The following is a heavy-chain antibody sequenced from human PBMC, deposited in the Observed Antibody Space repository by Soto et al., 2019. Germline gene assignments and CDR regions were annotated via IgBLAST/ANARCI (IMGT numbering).Heavy chain of an antibody. V-gene: IGHV3-33*01. CDR2: IWYDGTNT. Sequence: QVQLVESGGGVVRPGRSLRLACEASGFSFSTYGMHWVRQAPGKGLQGVAVIWYDGTNTYYADSVKGRFTISRDNSKDTLYLEMNNLRAEDTAVYYCARVEAPLIHSDHYYYGMDVWGQGTTVTVSS. D-gene: IGHD5-18*01. CDR3: ARVEAPLIHSDHYYYGMDV. J-gene: IGHJ6*02. CDR1: GFSFSTYG.